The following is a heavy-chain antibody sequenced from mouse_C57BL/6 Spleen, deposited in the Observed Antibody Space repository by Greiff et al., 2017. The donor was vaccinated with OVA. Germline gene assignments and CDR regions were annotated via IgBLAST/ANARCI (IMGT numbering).Heavy chain of an antibody. J-gene: IGHJ2*01. D-gene: IGHD4-1*01. V-gene: IGHV1-76*01. CDR3: ARGLTVLDY. CDR1: GYTFTDYY. CDR2: IYPGSGNT. Sequence: QVHVKQSGAELVRPGASVTLSCKASGYTFTDYYINWVKQRPGQGLEWIARIYPGSGNTYYNEKFKGKATLTAEKSSSTAYMQLSSLTSEDSAVYFCARGLTVLDYWGQGTTLTVSS.